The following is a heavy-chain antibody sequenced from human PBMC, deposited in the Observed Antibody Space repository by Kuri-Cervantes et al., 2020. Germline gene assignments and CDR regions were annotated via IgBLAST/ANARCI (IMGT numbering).Heavy chain of an antibody. CDR2: IYYSGST. V-gene: IGHV4-39*07. Sequence: SETLSLTCTVSGGSISSSSYYWGWIRQPPGKGLEWIGSIYYSGSTYYNPSLKSRVTISVDTSKNQFSLKLSSVTAADTAVYYCARVKAGWMGENWFDPWGQGTLVTVSS. D-gene: IGHD1-26*01. CDR1: GGSISSSSYY. J-gene: IGHJ5*02. CDR3: ARVKAGWMGENWFDP.